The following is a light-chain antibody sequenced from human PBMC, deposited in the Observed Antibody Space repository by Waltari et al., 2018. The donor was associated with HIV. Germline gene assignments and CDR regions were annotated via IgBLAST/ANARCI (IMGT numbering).Light chain of an antibody. V-gene: IGLV2-23*02. Sequence: QSALTQPASVSGPPGQSIPISCTGTSIDVGSYTLVTWYQKYPGKAPKLMIYEVSKRPSGVSKRFSGSKSGNTASLTISGLQTEDEAEYYCCSYATDRNFVFGGGTQLTVL. J-gene: IGLJ7*01. CDR3: CSYATDRNFV. CDR2: EVS. CDR1: SIDVGSYTL.